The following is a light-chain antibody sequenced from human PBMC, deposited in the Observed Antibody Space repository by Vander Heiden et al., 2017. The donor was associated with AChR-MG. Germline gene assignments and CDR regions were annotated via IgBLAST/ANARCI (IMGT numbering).Light chain of an antibody. CDR1: SLGNKY. CDR3: QAWDSRSNWV. Sequence: SYELTQPPSVSVSPGQTASLTCPGESLGNKYASWYQQKPGQSPVLVIHQNDKRPSGIPERFSGSSSGNTATLTISGTQSLDEADYFCQAWDSRSNWVFGGGTKLTVL. V-gene: IGLV3-1*01. CDR2: QND. J-gene: IGLJ3*02.